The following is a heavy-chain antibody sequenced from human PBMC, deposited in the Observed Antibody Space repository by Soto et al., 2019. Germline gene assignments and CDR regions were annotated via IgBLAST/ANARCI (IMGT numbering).Heavy chain of an antibody. D-gene: IGHD3-16*01. J-gene: IGHJ3*02. CDR3: ARDRGAGIWGDAGDI. CDR2: INPYNANV. CDR1: GYTFTNHG. Sequence: QVQLVQSGAEVKKPGASVKVSCKTSGYTFTNHGINWVRQAPGQGLEWMGWINPYNANVNYAQKLQGRVTMTTDTSTSTAYMDLRSLTSDDTAGYYCARDRGAGIWGDAGDIGGQGTMVTVSS. V-gene: IGHV1-18*04.